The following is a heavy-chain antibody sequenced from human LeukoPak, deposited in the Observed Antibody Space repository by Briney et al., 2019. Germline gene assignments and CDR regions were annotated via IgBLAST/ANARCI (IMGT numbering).Heavy chain of an antibody. Sequence: GGSLRLSCAASGFTFSSYGMHWVRQAPGKGLEWVAFIRYDGSNKYYADSVKGRFTISRDNSKNTLYLQMNSLRAEDTAVYYCARALGSYYYDSSGYYYQGYWGQGTLVTVSS. D-gene: IGHD3-22*01. CDR1: GFTFSSYG. CDR3: ARALGSYYYDSSGYYYQGY. CDR2: IRYDGSNK. J-gene: IGHJ4*02. V-gene: IGHV3-30*02.